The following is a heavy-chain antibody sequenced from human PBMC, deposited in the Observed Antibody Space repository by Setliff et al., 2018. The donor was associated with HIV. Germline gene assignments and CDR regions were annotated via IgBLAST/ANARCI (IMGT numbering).Heavy chain of an antibody. CDR1: GFSFDDYA. V-gene: IGHV3-9*01. Sequence: ALRLSCAASGFSFDDYAMNWVRQVPGKGLEWVSGITWNSGSMAYAGSVKGRFTISRDNAKNSLYLQMNSLGAEDTALYYCSRLVVGFSGTSAYMNVWGRGTTVTVSS. CDR2: ITWNSGSM. D-gene: IGHD1-26*01. CDR3: SRLVVGFSGTSAYMNV. J-gene: IGHJ6*03.